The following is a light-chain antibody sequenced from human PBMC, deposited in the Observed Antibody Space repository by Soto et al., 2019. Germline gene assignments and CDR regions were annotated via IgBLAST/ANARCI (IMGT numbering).Light chain of an antibody. V-gene: IGKV3-20*01. CDR1: QSVSSTY. J-gene: IGKJ5*01. Sequence: EIVMTQSPATLSVSPGESATLSCRASQSVSSTYLAWYQQKPGQAPRLLIYGASSRATGIPDRFSGSGSGTDFTLTISRLEPEDFAVYYCQHYASSPRAFGQGTRLEIK. CDR3: QHYASSPRA. CDR2: GAS.